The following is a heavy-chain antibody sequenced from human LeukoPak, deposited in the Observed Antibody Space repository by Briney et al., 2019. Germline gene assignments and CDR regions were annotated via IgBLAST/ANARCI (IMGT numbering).Heavy chain of an antibody. J-gene: IGHJ4*02. D-gene: IGHD3-3*01. CDR1: GYTFTSYG. V-gene: IGHV1-18*01. CDR2: ISAYNGNT. Sequence: ASVKVSCKASGYTFTSYGISWVRQAPGQGLEWMGWISAYNGNTNYAQKLQGRVTMTTDTSTSTAYMELRSLRSDDTAVYYCARDRKSYYDFWRGYLRNDYWGQGTLVTVSS. CDR3: ARDRKSYYDFWRGYLRNDY.